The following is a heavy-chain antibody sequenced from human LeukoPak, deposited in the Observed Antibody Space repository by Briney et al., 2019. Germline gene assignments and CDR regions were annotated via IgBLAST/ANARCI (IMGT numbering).Heavy chain of an antibody. Sequence: SETLSLTCTVSGGSISSYYWSWIRQPAGKGLEWIGRIYTSGSTNYNPSLKSRVTMSVDTSKNQFSLKLSSVTAADTAVYYCARLHTAMVDTYFDYWGQGTLVTVSS. CDR1: GGSISSYY. D-gene: IGHD5-18*01. J-gene: IGHJ4*02. CDR3: ARLHTAMVDTYFDY. CDR2: IYTSGST. V-gene: IGHV4-4*07.